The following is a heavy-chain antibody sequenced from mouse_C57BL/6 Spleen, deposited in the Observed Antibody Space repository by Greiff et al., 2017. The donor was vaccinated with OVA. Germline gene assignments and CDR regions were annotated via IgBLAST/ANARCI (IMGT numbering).Heavy chain of an antibody. Sequence: EVHLVESGPVLVKPGASVKMSCKASGYTFTDYYMNWVKQSHGKSLEWIGVINPYNGGTSYNQKFKGKATLTVDKSSSTAYMELNSLTSEDSAVYYCAKGGSSLDYWGQGTTLTVSS. CDR3: AKGGSSLDY. CDR2: INPYNGGT. CDR1: GYTFTDYY. D-gene: IGHD1-1*01. V-gene: IGHV1-19*01. J-gene: IGHJ2*01.